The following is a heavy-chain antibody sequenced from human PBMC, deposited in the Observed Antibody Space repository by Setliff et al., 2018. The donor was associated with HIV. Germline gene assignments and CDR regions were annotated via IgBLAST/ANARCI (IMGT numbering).Heavy chain of an antibody. CDR1: GDKYNNYW. V-gene: IGHV5-51*07. J-gene: IGHJ3*02. D-gene: IGHD3-9*01. CDR2: IYPSDSDT. Sequence: GESLKISCKASGDKYNNYWRGWVHQMPGEGLEWIGVIYPSDSDTIYSPSFKGQVTISADKSINTAYLQWSGLRASDTAMYYCAKGGGLSFRYHDWFVKIWGQGTLVTVS. CDR3: AKGGGLSFRYHDWFVKI.